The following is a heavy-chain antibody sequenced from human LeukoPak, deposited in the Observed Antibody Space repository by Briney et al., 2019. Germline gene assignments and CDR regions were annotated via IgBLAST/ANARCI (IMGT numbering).Heavy chain of an antibody. D-gene: IGHD2-2*01. Sequence: SETLSLTCTVSGGSISSYYWSWIRQPPGKGLEWIGYIYYSGSTNYNPSLKSRVTISVDTSKNQFSLKLSSVTAADTAVYYCAREIGSSAAIDYWGQGTLVTVSS. CDR1: GGSISSYY. CDR2: IYYSGST. CDR3: AREIGSSAAIDY. J-gene: IGHJ4*02. V-gene: IGHV4-59*01.